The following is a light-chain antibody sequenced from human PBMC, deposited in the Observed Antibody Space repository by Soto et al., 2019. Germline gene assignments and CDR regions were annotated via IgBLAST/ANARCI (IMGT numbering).Light chain of an antibody. Sequence: QSALTQPASVSGSPGQSITISCTGTSSDVGGYNYVSWYQQHPGKAPKLMIYEVTNRPSGVSDRFSGSKSGNTASLTISGIQAEDEADYYCGSYTTSSTWVLGGGTKLTVL. J-gene: IGLJ3*02. CDR1: SSDVGGYNY. V-gene: IGLV2-14*01. CDR3: GSYTTSSTWV. CDR2: EVT.